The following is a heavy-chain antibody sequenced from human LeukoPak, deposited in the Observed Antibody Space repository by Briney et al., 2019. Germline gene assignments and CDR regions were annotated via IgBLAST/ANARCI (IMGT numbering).Heavy chain of an antibody. J-gene: IGHJ4*02. Sequence: GGSLRLSCAASGFTFSSYSMNWVRQAPGKGLEWVSYISSSSSTIYYADSVKGRFTISRDNAKNSLYLQMNSLRAEDTAVYYCARDENYYDSSGYQLNFDYWGQGTLVTVSS. D-gene: IGHD3-22*01. CDR1: GFTFSSYS. V-gene: IGHV3-48*04. CDR2: ISSSSSTI. CDR3: ARDENYYDSSGYQLNFDY.